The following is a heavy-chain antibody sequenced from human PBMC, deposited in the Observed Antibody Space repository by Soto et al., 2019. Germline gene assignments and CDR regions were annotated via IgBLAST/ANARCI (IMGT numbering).Heavy chain of an antibody. CDR2: INGANGNT. CDR1: GYSFSTYS. J-gene: IGHJ6*02. V-gene: IGHV1-3*01. D-gene: IGHD1-1*01. Sequence: QVQVVQSGAEVKKPGASVKVSCKASGYSFSTYSMHCVRQAPGQGLEWMGWINGANGNTRYSQKFQDRVSISRDTPASTGYMELRSLRSEDTAVYYCARGKGMEENYYYHGMDVWGPGTTVIVSS. CDR3: ARGKGMEENYYYHGMDV.